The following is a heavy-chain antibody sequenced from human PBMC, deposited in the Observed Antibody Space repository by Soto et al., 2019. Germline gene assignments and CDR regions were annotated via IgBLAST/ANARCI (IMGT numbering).Heavy chain of an antibody. CDR2: IWYDGSNK. CDR3: ARVYDFWSGLGY. CDR1: GFTFSSYG. V-gene: IGHV3-33*01. Sequence: QVQLVESGGGVVQPGRSLRLSCAASGFTFSSYGMHWVRQAPGKGLEWVAVIWYDGSNKYYADSVKGRFTISRDNSKNTLYLQMNSLRAGDTAVYYSARVYDFWSGLGYWGQGTLVTVSS. D-gene: IGHD3-3*01. J-gene: IGHJ4*02.